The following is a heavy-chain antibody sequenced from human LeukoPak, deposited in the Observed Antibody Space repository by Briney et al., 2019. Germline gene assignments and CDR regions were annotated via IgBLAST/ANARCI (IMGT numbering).Heavy chain of an antibody. V-gene: IGHV1-18*01. CDR3: ARQVYSSSWSYYFDY. CDR2: ISAYNGNT. CDR1: GYTFTSYG. J-gene: IGHJ4*02. D-gene: IGHD6-13*01. Sequence: ASVKVSCKASGYTFTSYGISWVRQAPGQGLEWMGWISAYNGNTNYAQKLQGRVTMTTDTSTSTAYMEPRSLRSDDTAVYYCARQVYSSSWSYYFDYWGQGTLVTVSS.